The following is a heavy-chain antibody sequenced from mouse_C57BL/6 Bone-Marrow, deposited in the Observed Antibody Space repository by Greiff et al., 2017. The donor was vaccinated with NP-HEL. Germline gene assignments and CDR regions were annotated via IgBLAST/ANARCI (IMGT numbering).Heavy chain of an antibody. D-gene: IGHD1-1*01. Sequence: EVQLQQSGPELVKPGASVKIPCKASGYTFTDYNMDWVKQSHGKSLEWIGDINPNNGGTIYNQKFKGKATLTVDKSSSTAYMELRSLTSEDTAVYYCERNPWYYGSSPWYFDVWGTGTTVTVSS. CDR2: INPNNGGT. J-gene: IGHJ1*03. V-gene: IGHV1-18*01. CDR1: GYTFTDYN. CDR3: ERNPWYYGSSPWYFDV.